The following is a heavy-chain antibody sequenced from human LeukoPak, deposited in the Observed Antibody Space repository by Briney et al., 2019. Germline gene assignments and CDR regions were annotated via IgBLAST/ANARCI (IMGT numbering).Heavy chain of an antibody. Sequence: GASVKVSCKASGYTFTGYYMNWARQAPGQGLEWMRWINPNSGGTNYAQKFQGRVTMTRDTPISTAYMELSRLRSDDTAVYYCAREWFAFDPWGQGTLVTVSS. J-gene: IGHJ5*02. V-gene: IGHV1-2*02. D-gene: IGHD3-10*01. CDR3: AREWFAFDP. CDR2: INPNSGGT. CDR1: GYTFTGYY.